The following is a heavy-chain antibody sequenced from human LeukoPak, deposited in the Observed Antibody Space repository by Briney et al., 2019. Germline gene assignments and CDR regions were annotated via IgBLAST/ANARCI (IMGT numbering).Heavy chain of an antibody. CDR1: GGTFSSYA. V-gene: IGHV1-69*05. CDR3: ATLTSWSGDDGGDLDY. CDR2: IIPIFGTA. J-gene: IGHJ4*02. D-gene: IGHD3-3*01. Sequence: ASVKVSCKASGGTFSSYAISWVRQAPGQGLEWMGGIIPIFGTANYAQKFQGRVTITTDESTSTAYMELSSLRSEDTAVYYCATLTSWSGDDGGDLDYWGQRTLVTVSS.